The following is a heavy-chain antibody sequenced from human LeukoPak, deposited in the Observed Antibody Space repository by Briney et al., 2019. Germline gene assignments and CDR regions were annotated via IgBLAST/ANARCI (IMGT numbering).Heavy chain of an antibody. CDR2: ISGSGGST. J-gene: IGHJ4*02. CDR1: GFTFSSYA. D-gene: IGHD1-20*01. CDR3: ARAPTITANFDC. V-gene: IGHV3-23*01. Sequence: GGSLRLSCAASGFTFSSYAMRWVRQAPGKGLEWVSTISGSGGSTYYADSVKGRFTISRDTSRNTVFLQMNSLRVEDTAIYYCARAPTITANFDCWGQGTLVTVSS.